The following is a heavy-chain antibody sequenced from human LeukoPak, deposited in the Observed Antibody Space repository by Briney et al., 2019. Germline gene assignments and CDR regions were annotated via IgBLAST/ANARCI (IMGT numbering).Heavy chain of an antibody. CDR2: INPNSGGT. J-gene: IGHJ5*02. D-gene: IGHD2-2*01. CDR3: AREISVRLRSSWFDR. Sequence: SVKVSCKASGYTFTGDYMHWVRPAPGQGLEWMGWINPNSGGTNYAQKFQGRVTMTRDTSISTAYMELSRLRSDDTAVYYCAREISVRLRSSWFDRWGEGTVVTVSS. CDR1: GYTFTGDY. V-gene: IGHV1-2*02.